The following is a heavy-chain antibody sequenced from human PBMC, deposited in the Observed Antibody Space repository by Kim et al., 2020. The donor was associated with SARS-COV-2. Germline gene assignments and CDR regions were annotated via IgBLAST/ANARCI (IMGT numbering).Heavy chain of an antibody. V-gene: IGHV5-51*01. Sequence: GESLKISCKGSGYSFPNYWIGWVRQMPGKGLEWMGIIYPGDSDTKYSPSFQGQVTISADKSINTAYLQWRSLKASDTAIYYCARRNSWYSLNYFDYWGQGTRVTVSS. D-gene: IGHD6-13*01. CDR1: GYSFPNYW. J-gene: IGHJ4*02. CDR2: IYPGDSDT. CDR3: ARRNSWYSLNYFDY.